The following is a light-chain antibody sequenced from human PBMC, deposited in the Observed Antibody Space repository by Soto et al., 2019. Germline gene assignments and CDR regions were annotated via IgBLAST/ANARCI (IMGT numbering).Light chain of an antibody. V-gene: IGKV1-9*01. J-gene: IGKJ4*01. CDR1: QSISSY. CDR3: QQLKSYPVT. Sequence: DIQLTQSPSFLSASVGDRVTITCRASQSISSYLAWYQQEPGKAPKPLIYAASTLQSGVPSRFSGSGSGTEFTLTISSLQPEDFATYYCQQLKSYPVTFGGGTKVEIK. CDR2: AAS.